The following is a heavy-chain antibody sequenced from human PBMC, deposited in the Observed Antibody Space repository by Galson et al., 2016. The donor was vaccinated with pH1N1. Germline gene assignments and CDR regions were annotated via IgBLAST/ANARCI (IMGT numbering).Heavy chain of an antibody. CDR3: AHREYGDFVGSFDH. J-gene: IGHJ4*02. CDR1: GFSLSTSAVG. CDR2: IFWNDDR. D-gene: IGHD4-17*01. Sequence: PALVKPTQTLRLTCTLSGFSLSTSAVGVGWIRQPPGKALEWLALIFWNDDRYYRPSLKNRLTITKGTSANLVVLTMTNMDPVDTATYYCAHREYGDFVGSFDHWGQGALVTVSS. V-gene: IGHV2-5*01.